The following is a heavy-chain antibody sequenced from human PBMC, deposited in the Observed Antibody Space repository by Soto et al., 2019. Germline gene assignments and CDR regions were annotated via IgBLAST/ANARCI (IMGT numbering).Heavy chain of an antibody. D-gene: IGHD3-3*01. CDR1: GFTFSSYG. CDR3: AKRARTYYDFWSGHIDY. CDR2: ISYDGSNK. J-gene: IGHJ4*02. Sequence: GGSLRLSCAASGFTFSSYGMHWVRQAPGKGLEWVAVISYDGSNKYYADSVKGRFTISRDNSKNTLYLQMNSLRAEDTAVYYCAKRARTYYDFWSGHIDYWGQGTLVTVSS. V-gene: IGHV3-30*18.